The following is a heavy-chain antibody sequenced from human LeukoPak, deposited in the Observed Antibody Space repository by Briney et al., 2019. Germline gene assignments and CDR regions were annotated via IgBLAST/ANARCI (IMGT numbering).Heavy chain of an antibody. CDR3: ARVFLAYYCSGGSCANDY. J-gene: IGHJ4*02. CDR2: INWNGGST. V-gene: IGHV3-20*04. D-gene: IGHD2-15*01. Sequence: PGGSLRLSCAASGFTFDDHGMSWVRRAPGKGLEWVSGINWNGGSTGYADSVKGRFTISRDNAKNSLYLQMNSLRAEDTALYYCARVFLAYYCSGGSCANDYWGQGTLVTVSS. CDR1: GFTFDDHG.